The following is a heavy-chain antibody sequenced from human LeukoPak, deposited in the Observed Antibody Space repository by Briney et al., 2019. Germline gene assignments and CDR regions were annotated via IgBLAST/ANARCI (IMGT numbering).Heavy chain of an antibody. J-gene: IGHJ4*02. D-gene: IGHD5-12*01. V-gene: IGHV3-48*04. CDR1: GFTFSSYS. CDR2: ISSSGSTI. CDR3: ASAIVATDQDPPFDF. Sequence: GGSLRLSCAASGFTFSSYSMNWVRQAPGKGLEWVSYISSSGSTIYYADSVKGRFTISRDNAKNSLYLQMNSLRAEDTAVYYCASAIVATDQDPPFDFWGQGTLVTVSS.